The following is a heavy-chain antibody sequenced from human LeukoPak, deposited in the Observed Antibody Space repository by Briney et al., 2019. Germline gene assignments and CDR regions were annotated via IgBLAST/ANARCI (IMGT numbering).Heavy chain of an antibody. CDR3: ARARNDYDSNGFSFLDY. CDR1: GFTFSNYW. J-gene: IGHJ4*02. Sequence: PGGSLRLSCAASGFTFSNYWMYWVRQAPGKGLVWVSRIDEGGSRTIYADSVKGRLTISRDNTKNTLYLQMNGLRAEDTALYYCARARNDYDSNGFSFLDYWGQGTLVTVSS. D-gene: IGHD3-22*01. V-gene: IGHV3-74*01. CDR2: IDEGGSRT.